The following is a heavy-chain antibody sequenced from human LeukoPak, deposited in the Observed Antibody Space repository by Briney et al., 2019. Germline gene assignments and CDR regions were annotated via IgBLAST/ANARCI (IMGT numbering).Heavy chain of an antibody. CDR2: IYTTGTT. Sequence: SETLSLTCAVSGDSISSGSYYWSWIRQPAGKGLEWIGRIYTTGTTNYNPSLKSRVTISVDTSKNQFSLKVSSVTAADTAVYYRARDLWRGMDVWGKGTTVTVSS. CDR1: GDSISSGSYY. J-gene: IGHJ6*04. CDR3: ARDLWRGMDV. V-gene: IGHV4-61*02.